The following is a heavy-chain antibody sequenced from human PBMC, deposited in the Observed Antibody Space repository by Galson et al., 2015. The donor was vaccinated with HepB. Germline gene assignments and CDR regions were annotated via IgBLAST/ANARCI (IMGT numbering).Heavy chain of an antibody. CDR3: AKDDAGIGMSY. Sequence: SPRLSCAASGFIFGSYWMSWVRQAPGKGLEWVANIKLDGSDKYYVDSVKGRFTISRDNAKNSLYLQMNNLRAEDTAIYYCAKDDAGIGMSYWGRGTLVTVFS. CDR1: GFIFGSYW. CDR2: IKLDGSDK. V-gene: IGHV3-7*03. J-gene: IGHJ4*02. D-gene: IGHD6-13*01.